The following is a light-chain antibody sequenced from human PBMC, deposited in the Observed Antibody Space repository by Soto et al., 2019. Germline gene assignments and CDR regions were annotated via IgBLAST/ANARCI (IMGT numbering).Light chain of an antibody. CDR2: AAS. CDR3: QQSYRSPWT. Sequence: DIQMTQSPSSLSASVGDRLTITCRASQSINSYLNWYQQKPGKAPKVLIYAASSLQRGVPSRFSGSGSGTDFSLTISSLQSEDFATYYCQQSYRSPWTFGQGTKVEAK. V-gene: IGKV1-39*01. J-gene: IGKJ1*01. CDR1: QSINSY.